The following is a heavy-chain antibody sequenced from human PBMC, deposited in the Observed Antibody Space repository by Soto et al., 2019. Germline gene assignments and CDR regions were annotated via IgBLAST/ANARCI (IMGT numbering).Heavy chain of an antibody. CDR2: INPSGGST. J-gene: IGHJ4*02. Sequence: ASVKVSCKASGYIFTRYYMHWVRQAPGQGLEWMGIINPSGGSTSYTQKFQGRVTMTTDTSTSTAYMELRSLRSDDTAVYYCARFIAVALDYWGQGTLVTVSS. CDR3: ARFIAVALDY. D-gene: IGHD6-19*01. V-gene: IGHV1-46*01. CDR1: GYIFTRYY.